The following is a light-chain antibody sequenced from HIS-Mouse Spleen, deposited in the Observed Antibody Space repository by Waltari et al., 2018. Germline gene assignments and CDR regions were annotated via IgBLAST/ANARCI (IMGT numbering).Light chain of an antibody. CDR2: DDS. Sequence: SYVLTQPPSVSVAPGKTARITWGGNNIGSKSVHWYQQKQGQAPVLVVYDDSERPSGIPERFSGSTSGNTTTLTISRVEAGDEADYYCQVWDSSSDHVVFGGGTKLTVL. CDR1: NIGSKS. J-gene: IGLJ2*01. CDR3: QVWDSSSDHVV. V-gene: IGLV3-21*03.